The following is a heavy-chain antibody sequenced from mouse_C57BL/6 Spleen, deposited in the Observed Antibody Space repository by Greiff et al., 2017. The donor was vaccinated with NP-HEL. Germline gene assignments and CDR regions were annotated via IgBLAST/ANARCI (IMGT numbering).Heavy chain of an antibody. V-gene: IGHV1-55*01. Sequence: QVQLQQPGAELVKPGASVKMSCKASGYTFTSYWITWVKQRPGQGLEWIGDIYPGSGSTNYNEKFKSKATLTVDTSSSTAYMQLSSLTSEDSAVYYCARGYYGNYALSAMDYWGQGTSVTVSS. D-gene: IGHD2-1*01. CDR1: GYTFTSYW. CDR3: ARGYYGNYALSAMDY. J-gene: IGHJ4*01. CDR2: IYPGSGST.